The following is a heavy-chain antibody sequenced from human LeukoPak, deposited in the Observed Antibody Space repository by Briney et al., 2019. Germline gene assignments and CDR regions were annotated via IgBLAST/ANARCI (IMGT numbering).Heavy chain of an antibody. V-gene: IGHV3-33*01. CDR1: GFTFSSYG. J-gene: IGHJ6*04. CDR3: ARDGCSSTSCYPNYYYYGIDV. D-gene: IGHD2-2*01. Sequence: GGTLRLSCAASGFTFSSYGMHWVRQAPGKGLEWVAVIWYDGSNKYYADSVKGRFTISRDNSKNTLYLQMNSLRAEDTAVYYCARDGCSSTSCYPNYYYYGIDVWGKGTTVTVSS. CDR2: IWYDGSNK.